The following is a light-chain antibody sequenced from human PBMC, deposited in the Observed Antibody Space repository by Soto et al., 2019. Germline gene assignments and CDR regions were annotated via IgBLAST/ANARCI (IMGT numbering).Light chain of an antibody. Sequence: QSALTQPASVSGSPGQTITISSTGTSSDVGRYNLVSWYQQHPAKAPKLMIFEDNERPSGVSNRFSGSKSANTASLTIAGLQTEDEAHYYCCSYAGGASVVFGGGTKVTVL. V-gene: IGLV2-23*01. CDR3: CSYAGGASVV. CDR2: EDN. J-gene: IGLJ2*01. CDR1: SSDVGRYNL.